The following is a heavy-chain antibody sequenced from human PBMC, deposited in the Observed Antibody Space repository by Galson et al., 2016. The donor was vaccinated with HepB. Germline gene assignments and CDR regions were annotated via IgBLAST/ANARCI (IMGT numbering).Heavy chain of an antibody. CDR3: ARDLRGQMNYDFWSGCFDY. J-gene: IGHJ4*02. Sequence: SLRLSCAASGFTFSSYAMHWVRQAPGKGLEWVAVISYDGSNKYYADSVEGRFTISRDNSKNTLYLQMNSLRAEDTAVYYCARDLRGQMNYDFWSGCFDYWGQGTLVTVSS. V-gene: IGHV3-30-3*01. CDR1: GFTFSSYA. D-gene: IGHD3-3*01. CDR2: ISYDGSNK.